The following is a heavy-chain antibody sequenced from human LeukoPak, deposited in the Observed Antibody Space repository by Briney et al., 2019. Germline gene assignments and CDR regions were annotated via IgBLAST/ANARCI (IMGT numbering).Heavy chain of an antibody. V-gene: IGHV3-33*01. CDR1: GFTFSSYG. CDR3: ARDNAQNYYDSPAY. D-gene: IGHD3-22*01. J-gene: IGHJ4*02. Sequence: PGRSLRLSCAASGFTFSSYGMHWVRQASGKGLEWVALIWFDGSNQYYADSVKGRFTISRDNSKNMLYLQMNSLRADDTAVYYCARDNAQNYYDSPAYWGQGTLVTVSS. CDR2: IWFDGSNQ.